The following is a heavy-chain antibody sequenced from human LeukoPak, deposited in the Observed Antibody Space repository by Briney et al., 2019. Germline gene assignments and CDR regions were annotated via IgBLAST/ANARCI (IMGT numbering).Heavy chain of an antibody. D-gene: IGHD2-8*02. Sequence: GASVKVSCKASGYTFTAYYMHWVRQAPGQGLELMGWINPNSGGTDYAQKFQGRVTMTRDTSISTAYMELSRLRSDDTAVYYCATDPGPTPSPPYGGQGTLVTVSA. J-gene: IGHJ4*02. CDR3: ATDPGPTPSPPY. CDR2: INPNSGGT. V-gene: IGHV1-2*02. CDR1: GYTFTAYY.